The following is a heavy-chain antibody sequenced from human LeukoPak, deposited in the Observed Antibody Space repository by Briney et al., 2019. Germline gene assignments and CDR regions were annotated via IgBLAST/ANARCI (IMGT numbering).Heavy chain of an antibody. V-gene: IGHV3-7*01. CDR2: INQDGSYT. Sequence: GGSLRLSCAASGLTFSHYWMRWVRQAPGKGLECVANINQDGSYTYYVDSVKGRFTMSRDNAKNSLYLQMNSLRVEDTAVYYCVGTGSWGQGTLVTVSS. D-gene: IGHD2-8*02. CDR1: GLTFSHYW. J-gene: IGHJ5*02. CDR3: VGTGS.